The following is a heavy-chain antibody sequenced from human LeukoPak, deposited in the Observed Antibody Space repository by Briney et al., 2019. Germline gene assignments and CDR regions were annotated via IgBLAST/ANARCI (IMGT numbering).Heavy chain of an antibody. CDR1: GGTFSSYA. CDR2: IIPIFGTA. J-gene: IGHJ5*02. Sequence: SVTVSCTASGGTFSSYAISWVRQAPGQGLEWMGGIIPIFGTANYAQKFQGRVTITADESTSTAYMELSSLRSEDTAVYYCARDRVDGSGWDSRIVFWFDPWGQGTLVTVSS. D-gene: IGHD6-19*01. CDR3: ARDRVDGSGWDSRIVFWFDP. V-gene: IGHV1-69*01.